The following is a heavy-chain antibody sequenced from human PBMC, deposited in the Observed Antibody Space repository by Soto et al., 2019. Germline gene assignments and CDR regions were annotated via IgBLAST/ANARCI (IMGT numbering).Heavy chain of an antibody. CDR3: AKSGEGLGTNYGSGSYSYYYYGMDV. D-gene: IGHD3-10*01. V-gene: IGHV3-23*01. CDR1: GFTFSSYA. J-gene: IGHJ6*02. CDR2: ISGSGGST. Sequence: EVQLLESGGGLVQPGGSLRLSCAASGFTFSSYAMSWVRQAPGKGLEWVSAISGSGGSTYYADSVKGRFTISRDNSKNTLYLQMNSLRAEDTAVYYCAKSGEGLGTNYGSGSYSYYYYGMDVWGQGTTVTVSS.